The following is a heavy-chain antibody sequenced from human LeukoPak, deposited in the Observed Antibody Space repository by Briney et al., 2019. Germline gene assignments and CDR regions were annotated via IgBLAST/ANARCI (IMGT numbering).Heavy chain of an antibody. J-gene: IGHJ4*02. CDR1: GYTFTDYY. Sequence: GASVNVSSKASGYTFTDYYIHWVRQAPGQGQEWMGWINPNSGGTNYAHNFQARVTMTRDTYITTAYMDLSRLRLDDTAVYYCAVGRRTDFDYWGQGTLVTVSS. D-gene: IGHD1-26*01. CDR2: INPNSGGT. V-gene: IGHV1-2*07. CDR3: AVGRRTDFDY.